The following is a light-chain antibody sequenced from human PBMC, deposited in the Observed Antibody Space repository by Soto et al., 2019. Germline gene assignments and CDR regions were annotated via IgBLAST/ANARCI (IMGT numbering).Light chain of an antibody. CDR2: GAS. CDR3: QQYDSSPWT. CDR1: QSVRSSF. J-gene: IGKJ1*01. V-gene: IGKV3-20*01. Sequence: ESVLTQSPATLSLSPGERATLSCSASQSVRSSFLAWYQLKPGQAPRLLIYGASSRATGIPDRFSGSGSGTDFTLTISRLEPEDFAVYYCQQYDSSPWTFGQGTKVEIK.